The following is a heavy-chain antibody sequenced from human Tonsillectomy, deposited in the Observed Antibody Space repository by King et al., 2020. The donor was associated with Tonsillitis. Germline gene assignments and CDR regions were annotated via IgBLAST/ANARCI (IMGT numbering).Heavy chain of an antibody. CDR2: ISGSGGST. CDR1: GFTFSSYA. Sequence: VQLVEAGGGFVQPGGALRLSCAASGFTFSSYAMSWGRPAPGKGREWVSAISGSGGSTHYADSVKGGFAISIDNSKKPLYLQMNGLRAEDTAVYYCAKGWSSYCTHGVCCAFQDYWGQGTLVTVSS. J-gene: IGHJ4*02. D-gene: IGHD2-8*01. CDR3: AKGWSSYCTHGVCCAFQDY. V-gene: IGHV3-23*04.